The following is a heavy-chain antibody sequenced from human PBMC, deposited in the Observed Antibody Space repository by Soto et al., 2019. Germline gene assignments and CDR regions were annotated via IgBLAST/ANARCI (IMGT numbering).Heavy chain of an antibody. V-gene: IGHV2-5*02. CDR2: IYWDDDK. D-gene: IGHD6-13*01. J-gene: IGHJ5*02. CDR3: AHISQLVLPSLLGWFDP. Sequence: QITLKESGPTLVKPTQTLTLTCTFSGFSLSTSGVGVGWIRQPPGKALEWLALIYWDDDKRYSPSLKSRLTITKATSKNQVVLTMTNMDPVDTATYYCAHISQLVLPSLLGWFDPWGQGTLVTVSS. CDR1: GFSLSTSGVG.